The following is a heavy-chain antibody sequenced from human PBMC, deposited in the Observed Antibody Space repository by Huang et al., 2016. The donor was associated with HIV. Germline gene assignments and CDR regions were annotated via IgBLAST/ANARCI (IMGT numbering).Heavy chain of an antibody. Sequence: QVQLVQSRAEVKKPGASVKVSCKVSEYTLTELSIHWVRQPPGKGLEWIGGVEPEIGETIYAQKVQGRVTMTEDTSTETAFMELRGLRPEDTAVYYCATGFDVFFDFWGQGTLVTVSS. CDR1: EYTLTELS. V-gene: IGHV1-24*01. CDR2: VEPEIGET. D-gene: IGHD3-9*01. J-gene: IGHJ4*02. CDR3: ATGFDVFFDF.